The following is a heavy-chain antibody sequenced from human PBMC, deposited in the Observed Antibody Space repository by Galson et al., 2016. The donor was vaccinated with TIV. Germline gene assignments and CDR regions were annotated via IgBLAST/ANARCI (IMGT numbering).Heavy chain of an antibody. D-gene: IGHD2-21*01. CDR2: INAGNGNT. CDR3: ARPRYCGGDCFKYDS. Sequence: SVKVSCKASGYTFAIYAMHWVRQAPGQRLEWMGWINAGNGNTKYSQKFQGRVTITRDTSANTAYMELSSLRSEDTAMYYCARPRYCGGDCFKYDSWGQGTLVPVSS. V-gene: IGHV1-3*01. J-gene: IGHJ4*02. CDR1: GYTFAIYA.